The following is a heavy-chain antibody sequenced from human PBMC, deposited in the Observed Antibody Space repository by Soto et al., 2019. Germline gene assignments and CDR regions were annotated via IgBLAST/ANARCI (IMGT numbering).Heavy chain of an antibody. D-gene: IGHD5-18*01. CDR1: GGSISSGGYY. Sequence: SETLSLTCTVSGGSISSGGYYWSWIRQQPGKGLGWIGYIYYSGSTYYNPSLKSRVTISVDTSKNQFSLKLSSVTAADTAVYYCARDASGYSYGPNYYFDYRGQGTLVTVSS. CDR2: IYYSGST. V-gene: IGHV4-31*03. J-gene: IGHJ4*02. CDR3: ARDASGYSYGPNYYFDY.